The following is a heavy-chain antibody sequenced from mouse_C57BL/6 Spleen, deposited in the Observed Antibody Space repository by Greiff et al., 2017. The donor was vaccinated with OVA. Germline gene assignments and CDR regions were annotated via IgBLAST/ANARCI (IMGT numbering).Heavy chain of an antibody. V-gene: IGHV1-5*01. Sequence: EVQLVESGTVLARPGASVKMSCKTSGYTFTSYWMHWVKQRPGQGLEWIGAISPGNSDTSYNQKFKGKAKLTAVTSASTAYMELSSLTNEDSAVYYCTRTIYYDYDDYAMDYWGQGTSVTVSS. CDR1: GYTFTSYW. CDR3: TRTIYYDYDDYAMDY. D-gene: IGHD2-4*01. J-gene: IGHJ4*01. CDR2: ISPGNSDT.